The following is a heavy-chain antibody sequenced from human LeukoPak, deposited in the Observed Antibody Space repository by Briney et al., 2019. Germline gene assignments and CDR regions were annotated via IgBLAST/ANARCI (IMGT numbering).Heavy chain of an antibody. CDR3: AGHYISSSEAY. Sequence: GRSLRLSCAASGFTFSNYYMTWVRQAPGKGLEWVSSISSSSSYIYYADSVKGRFTISRDNAKNSLYLQMNSLRAEDTAVYYCAGHYISSSEAYWGQGTLVTVSS. V-gene: IGHV3-21*01. CDR1: GFTFSNYY. CDR2: ISSSSSYI. J-gene: IGHJ4*02. D-gene: IGHD6-6*01.